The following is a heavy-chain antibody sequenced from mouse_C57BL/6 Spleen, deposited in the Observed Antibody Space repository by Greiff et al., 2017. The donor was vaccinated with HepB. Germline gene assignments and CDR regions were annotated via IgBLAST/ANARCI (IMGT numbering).Heavy chain of an antibody. V-gene: IGHV1-15*01. D-gene: IGHD1-1*01. Sequence: VQLQQSGAELVRPGASVTLSCKASGYTFTDYEMHWVKQTPVQGLEWIGAIDPETGGTAYNQKFKGKAILTADKSSSTAYMELRSLTSADTADYYCTVYCTAGVATNYIDYWGQGTTLTVSS. J-gene: IGHJ2*01. CDR1: GYTFTDYE. CDR2: IDPETGGT. CDR3: TVYCTAGVATNYIDY.